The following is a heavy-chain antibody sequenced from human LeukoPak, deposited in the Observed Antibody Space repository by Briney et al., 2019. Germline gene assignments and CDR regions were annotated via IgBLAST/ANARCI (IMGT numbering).Heavy chain of an antibody. J-gene: IGHJ3*02. CDR3: ARGRDGFNGGAFDI. D-gene: IGHD5-24*01. CDR1: GGSISSYY. CDR2: IYYSGST. Sequence: PSETLSLTCTVSGGSISSYYWSWIRQPPGKGPEWIGYIYYSGSTNYNPSLKSRVTISVDTSKNQFSLKLSSVTAADTAVYYCARGRDGFNGGAFDIWGQGTMVTVSS. V-gene: IGHV4-59*01.